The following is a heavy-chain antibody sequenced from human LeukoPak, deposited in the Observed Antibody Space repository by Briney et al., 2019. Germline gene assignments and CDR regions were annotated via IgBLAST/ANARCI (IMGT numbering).Heavy chain of an antibody. D-gene: IGHD6-13*01. V-gene: IGHV1-2*02. CDR1: GYTFTGYY. CDR3: ARPGLSGAAAADFDY. CDR2: INPNSGGT. Sequence: GASVKVSCKASGYTFTGYYMHWVRQAPGQGLEWMGWINPNSGGTNYAQKFQGRATMTRDTSISTAYMELSRLRSDDTAVYYCARPGLSGAAAADFDYWGQGTLVTVSS. J-gene: IGHJ4*02.